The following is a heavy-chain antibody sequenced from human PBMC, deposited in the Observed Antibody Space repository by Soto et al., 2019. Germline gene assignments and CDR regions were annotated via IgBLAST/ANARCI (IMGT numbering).Heavy chain of an antibody. CDR2: FNPEDGEV. D-gene: IGHD1-7*01. CDR3: ATPKTIRGTIITKIHFDY. CDR1: GHTLTELS. J-gene: IGHJ4*02. V-gene: IGHV1-24*01. Sequence: GASVKVSCKISGHTLTELSIHWVRQAPGQGLEWVGGFNPEDGEVLSSQSLQGRVTFTQHTVTATVYMELSGLTSDDTAVYYCATPKTIRGTIITKIHFDYWGQGTLVTVSS.